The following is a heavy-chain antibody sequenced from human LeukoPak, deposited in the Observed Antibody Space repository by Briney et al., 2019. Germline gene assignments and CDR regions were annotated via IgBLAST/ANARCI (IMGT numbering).Heavy chain of an antibody. CDR2: LVGDSSYI. V-gene: IGHV3-21*01. J-gene: IGHJ4*02. D-gene: IGHD3-22*01. Sequence: GGSLRLSCAASGFTFSSYSMNWVRQAPGKGLEWVSSLVGDSSYIFYADSVKGRFTISRDNAKNSLYLQMNSLRVEDTAVYYCAKEVPSGSTEVDYWGQGTLVTVSS. CDR1: GFTFSSYS. CDR3: AKEVPSGSTEVDY.